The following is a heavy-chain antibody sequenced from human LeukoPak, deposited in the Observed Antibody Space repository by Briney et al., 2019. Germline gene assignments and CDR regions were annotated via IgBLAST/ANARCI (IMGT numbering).Heavy chain of an antibody. J-gene: IGHJ4*02. Sequence: GGSLRLSCAASGFTFSTYWMTWVRQAPVKGLEWVANINQDGSEKYYVDSVKGRFTISRDNAKNSLYLQMNSLRAEDTAVYYCARRDGYTILNYWGQGTLVTVSS. D-gene: IGHD5-24*01. CDR2: INQDGSEK. CDR1: GFTFSTYW. V-gene: IGHV3-7*01. CDR3: ARRDGYTILNY.